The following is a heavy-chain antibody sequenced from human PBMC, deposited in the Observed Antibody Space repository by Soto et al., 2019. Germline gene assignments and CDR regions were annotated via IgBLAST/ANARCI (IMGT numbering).Heavy chain of an antibody. V-gene: IGHV4-39*01. Sequence: PSETLSLTCTVSGGGSISSSSYFWGWIRQPPGKGLEWIGSINHRGSVYYNPSLKSRVTISVDTSKNEYSVRLSSVTAADTAVYYCARADYGDYVVDYWGQGTLVTVSS. CDR3: ARADYGDYVVDY. CDR1: GGGSISSSSYF. D-gene: IGHD4-17*01. J-gene: IGHJ4*02. CDR2: INHRGSV.